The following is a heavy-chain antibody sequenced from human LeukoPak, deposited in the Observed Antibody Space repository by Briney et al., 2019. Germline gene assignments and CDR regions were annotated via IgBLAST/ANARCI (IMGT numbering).Heavy chain of an antibody. CDR2: ISSSSSTI. D-gene: IGHD2-15*01. CDR1: GFTFSSYS. V-gene: IGHV3-48*01. J-gene: IGHJ4*02. Sequence: GGSLRLSCAASGFTFSSYSMNWVRQAPGKGLEWVSYISSSSSTIYYADSVKGRFTISRDNSKNTLYLQMNSLRAEDTAVYYCANDALGYCSGGSCYSGWGQGTLVTVSS. CDR3: ANDALGYCSGGSCYSG.